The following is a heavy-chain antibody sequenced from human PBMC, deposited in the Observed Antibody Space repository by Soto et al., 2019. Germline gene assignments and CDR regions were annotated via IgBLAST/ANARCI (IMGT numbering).Heavy chain of an antibody. D-gene: IGHD2-2*01. V-gene: IGHV3-9*01. CDR2: ISWNSGSI. CDR1: GFTFDDYA. Sequence: EVQLVESGGGLVQPGRSLRLSCAASGFTFDDYAMHWVRQAPGKGLEWVSGISWNSGSIGYADSVKGRFTISRDNAKNSLYLQMNSLRAEDTALYYCAKDRRHCSSTSCYGGGLDYWGQGTLVTVSS. CDR3: AKDRRHCSSTSCYGGGLDY. J-gene: IGHJ4*02.